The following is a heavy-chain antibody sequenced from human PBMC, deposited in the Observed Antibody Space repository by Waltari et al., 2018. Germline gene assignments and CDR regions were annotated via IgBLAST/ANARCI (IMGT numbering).Heavy chain of an antibody. CDR2: IIPIFGTA. CDR1: GGTFSSYA. D-gene: IGHD3-10*01. Sequence: QVQLVQSGAEVKKPGSSVKVSCKASGGTFSSYAISWVRQAPGQGLEWMGGIIPIFGTANYAQKFQGRVTITTDESTSTAYLQWSSLKASDTAMYYCARSGGFGELRDWGQGTLVTVSS. CDR3: ARSGGFGELRD. J-gene: IGHJ4*02. V-gene: IGHV1-69*05.